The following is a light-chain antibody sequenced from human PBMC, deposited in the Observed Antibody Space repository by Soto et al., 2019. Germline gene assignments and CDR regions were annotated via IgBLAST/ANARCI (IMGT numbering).Light chain of an antibody. CDR3: SSDTSRSTSGV. CDR2: DVS. Sequence: QSALTQPASVSGSPGQSITISCTGTSSDVGGYNDVSWYQQHPGKAPKLMIYDVSNRPSGVSNRFSGSKSGNTASLTISGHQAEEEADDYCSSDTSRSTSGVFGGGTKLTVL. CDR1: SSDVGGYND. V-gene: IGLV2-14*01. J-gene: IGLJ2*01.